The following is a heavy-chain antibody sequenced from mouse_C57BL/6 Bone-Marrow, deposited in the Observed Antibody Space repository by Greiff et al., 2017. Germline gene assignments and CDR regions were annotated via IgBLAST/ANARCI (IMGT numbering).Heavy chain of an antibody. CDR1: GFTFNTYA. CDR3: VRGNYGSSYYAMDY. V-gene: IGHV10-3*01. J-gene: IGHJ4*01. Sequence: EVNLVASGGGLVQPKGSLKLSCAASGFTFNTYAMHWVRQAPGKGLEWVARIRSKSSNYATYYADSVKDRFTISRDDSQSMLYLQMNNLKTEDTAMYYCVRGNYGSSYYAMDYWGQGTSVTVSS. D-gene: IGHD1-1*01. CDR2: IRSKSSNYAT.